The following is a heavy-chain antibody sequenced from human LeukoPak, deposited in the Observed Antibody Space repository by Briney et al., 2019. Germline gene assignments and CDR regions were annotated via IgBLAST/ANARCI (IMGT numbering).Heavy chain of an antibody. Sequence: GGSLRLSCAASGFTVSSNYMSWVRQAPGKGLEWVSIIYSGGSTYYADSVKGRFTISRDNSKNTLYLQMNSLRAEDTAVYYCAREYCSSTSCSSDAFDIWGQGTLVTVSS. CDR1: GFTVSSNY. CDR2: IYSGGST. CDR3: AREYCSSTSCSSDAFDI. V-gene: IGHV3-66*02. J-gene: IGHJ3*02. D-gene: IGHD2-2*01.